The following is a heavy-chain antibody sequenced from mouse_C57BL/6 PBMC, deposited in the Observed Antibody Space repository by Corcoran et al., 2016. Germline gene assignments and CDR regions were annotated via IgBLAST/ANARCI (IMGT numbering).Heavy chain of an antibody. CDR2: INPYNGGT. Sequence: EVQLQQSGPVLVKPGASVKMSCKASGYTFTDYYMNWVKQSHGKSLEWIGVINPYNGGTSYNQKFKGKATLTVDKSSSTAYMELNSLTSEDSAVYYCARGGYYYGSSYVGYFDVWGTGTTVTVSS. V-gene: IGHV1-19*01. J-gene: IGHJ1*03. CDR3: ARGGYYYGSSYVGYFDV. D-gene: IGHD1-1*01. CDR1: GYTFTDYY.